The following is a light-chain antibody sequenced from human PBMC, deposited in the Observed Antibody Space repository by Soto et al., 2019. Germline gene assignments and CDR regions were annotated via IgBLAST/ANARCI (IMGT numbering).Light chain of an antibody. V-gene: IGLV2-14*01. J-gene: IGLJ1*01. Sequence: QSALTQPASVSGSPGQSITISCTGTSSDVGGYNYVSWYQQHPGKAPKLMIYEVSNRPSGVSNRFSGSKSGNTASLTISGLQAEDEADYYCSSYTSSSTVFVTGTKVTVL. CDR1: SSDVGGYNY. CDR2: EVS. CDR3: SSYTSSSTV.